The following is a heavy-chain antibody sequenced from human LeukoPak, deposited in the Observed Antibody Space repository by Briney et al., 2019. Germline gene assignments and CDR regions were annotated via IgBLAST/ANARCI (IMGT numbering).Heavy chain of an antibody. CDR2: IGTAGDT. Sequence: PGGSLRLSCAASGFTFSSYDMHWVRQATGKGLEWVSAIGTAGDTYYPGSVKGRFTISGVNAKNSLYLQMNSLRAGDTAVYYCARAFLDRYYYYGMDVWGQGTTVTVSS. V-gene: IGHV3-13*01. CDR3: ARAFLDRYYYYGMDV. J-gene: IGHJ6*02. CDR1: GFTFSSYD. D-gene: IGHD3-3*01.